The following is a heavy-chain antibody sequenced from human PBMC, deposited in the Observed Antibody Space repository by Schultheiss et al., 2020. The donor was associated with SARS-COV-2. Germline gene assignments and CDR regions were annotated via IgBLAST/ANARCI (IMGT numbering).Heavy chain of an antibody. CDR2: IHPDDSDT. CDR3: ARRRYDILTGYYDFDY. D-gene: IGHD3-9*01. V-gene: IGHV5-51*01. CDR1: GYSFTNYW. Sequence: GSLRLSCKGSGYSFTNYWIGWVRQMPGKGLEWMGIIHPDDSDTRYSPSFQGQVTISADKSISTAYLQWSSLKASDTAMYYCARRRYDILTGYYDFDYWGQGTLVTVSS. J-gene: IGHJ4*02.